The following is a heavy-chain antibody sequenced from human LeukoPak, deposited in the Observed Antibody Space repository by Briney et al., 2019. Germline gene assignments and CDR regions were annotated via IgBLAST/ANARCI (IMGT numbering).Heavy chain of an antibody. CDR3: AKGMYDYVWGSYEPAFDY. J-gene: IGHJ4*02. V-gene: IGHV3-33*06. Sequence: GGSLRLSCAASGFTFSSYGMHWVRQVPGKGLEWVAVIWYDGSNKYYADSVKGRFTISRDNSKNTLYLQMNSLRAEDTAVYYCAKGMYDYVWGSYEPAFDYWGQGALVTVSS. CDR1: GFTFSSYG. D-gene: IGHD3-16*01. CDR2: IWYDGSNK.